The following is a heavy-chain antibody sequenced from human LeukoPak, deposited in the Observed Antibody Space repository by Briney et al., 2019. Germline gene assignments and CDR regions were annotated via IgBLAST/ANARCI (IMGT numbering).Heavy chain of an antibody. CDR1: GGTFSSYA. CDR2: IIPIFGTA. Sequence: SVKVSCKASGGTFSSYAISWVRQAPGQGLEWMGGIIPIFGTANYVQKFQGRVTITADTSTNTAYMELRSLRSDDTAVYYCARAPNYGGNPIYFDYWGQGTLVTVSS. CDR3: ARAPNYGGNPIYFDY. J-gene: IGHJ4*02. D-gene: IGHD4-23*01. V-gene: IGHV1-69*06.